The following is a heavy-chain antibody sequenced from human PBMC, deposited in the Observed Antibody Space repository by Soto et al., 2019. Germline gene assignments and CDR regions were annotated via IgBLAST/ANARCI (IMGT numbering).Heavy chain of an antibody. V-gene: IGHV3-30*03. J-gene: IGHJ6*02. CDR2: ISYDGSNK. CDR1: GFTFSSYG. D-gene: IGHD1-26*01. CDR3: ASLVGATNYYYYGMDV. Sequence: PGGSLRLSCAASGFTFSSYGMHWVRQAPGKGLEWVAVISYDGSNKYYADSVKGRFTISRDNSKNTLYLQMNSLRAEDTAVYYCASLVGATNYYYYGMDVWGQGTTVTVS.